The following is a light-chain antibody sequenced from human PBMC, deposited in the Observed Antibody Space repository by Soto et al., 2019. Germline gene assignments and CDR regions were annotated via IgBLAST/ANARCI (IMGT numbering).Light chain of an antibody. CDR1: QTVSSSD. V-gene: IGKV3-20*01. CDR2: AAS. Sequence: EIVLTQSPGTLSLSPGERATLSCRASQTVSSSDLAWHQQKPGQAPRLLIYAASSRATGIPDRFSGSGSGADFTLTISRLEPEDSAVYYCRHYGSSPPMYTFGQGTKLEIK. J-gene: IGKJ2*01. CDR3: RHYGSSPPMYT.